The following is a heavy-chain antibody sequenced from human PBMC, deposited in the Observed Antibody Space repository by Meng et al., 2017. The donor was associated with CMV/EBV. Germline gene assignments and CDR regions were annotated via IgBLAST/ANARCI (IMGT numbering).Heavy chain of an antibody. CDR2: INPSGGST. CDR1: FTSYY. D-gene: IGHD3-3*01. J-gene: IGHJ5*02. V-gene: IGHV1-46*01. Sequence: FTSYYMHWVRQAPGQGLEWMGIINPSGGSTSYAQKFQGRVTMTRDTSTSTVYMELSSLRSEDTAAYYCARESGIFGVVIISRSNRFDPWGQGTLVTVSS. CDR3: ARESGIFGVVIISRSNRFDP.